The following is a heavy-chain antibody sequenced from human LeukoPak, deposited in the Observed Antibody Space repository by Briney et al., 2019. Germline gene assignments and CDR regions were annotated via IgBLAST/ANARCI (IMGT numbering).Heavy chain of an antibody. J-gene: IGHJ6*03. D-gene: IGHD3-10*01. Sequence: GGSLRLSCAASGFTFGEYAMQWVRQAPGKGLGWVSLIAWDGSYTYYADSVRGRFIISRDNSKNSLSMQMNSLRPEDTALYYCTRDRRGFYMEVWGKGTTVTVSS. CDR2: IAWDGSYT. V-gene: IGHV3-43D*04. CDR1: GFTFGEYA. CDR3: TRDRRGFYMEV.